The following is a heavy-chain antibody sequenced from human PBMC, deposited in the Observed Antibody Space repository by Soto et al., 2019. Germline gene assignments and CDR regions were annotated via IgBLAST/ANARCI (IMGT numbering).Heavy chain of an antibody. V-gene: IGHV4-59*08. CDR2: IYYGGSA. Sequence: QVQLRESGPGLVKLSETLSLTCTVSGGSISTYYWSWIRQPPGKGLEWIGYIYYGGSADYNPSLKSRVTISVDTSKKQFSLKLSSVTAADTAVYYCARGGHCANGVCSALDYWGQGTLVTVSS. J-gene: IGHJ4*02. CDR1: GGSISTYY. CDR3: ARGGHCANGVCSALDY. D-gene: IGHD2-8*01.